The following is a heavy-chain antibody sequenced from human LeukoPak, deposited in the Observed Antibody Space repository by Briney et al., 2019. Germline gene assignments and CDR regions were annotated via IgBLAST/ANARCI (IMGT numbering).Heavy chain of an antibody. J-gene: IGHJ5*02. CDR1: GFTFSSYS. Sequence: GGSLILSCAASGFTFSSYSMNWVRQAPGKGLEWVSSISSSSGCIYYADSVKGRFTISRDNAKNSLYLQMNSLRAEDTAVYYCARDPADWDWFDPWGQGTLVTVSS. D-gene: IGHD2-21*01. CDR2: ISSSSGCI. CDR3: ARDPADWDWFDP. V-gene: IGHV3-21*01.